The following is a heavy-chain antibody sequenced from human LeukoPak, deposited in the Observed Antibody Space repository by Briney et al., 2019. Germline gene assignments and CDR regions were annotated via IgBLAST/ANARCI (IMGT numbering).Heavy chain of an antibody. CDR2: IYYSGTT. CDR3: ARGVYIAAAQYGY. Sequence: PSETLSLTCTVSGGSISSYYWSWLRQPPGKGLEWIGYIYYSGTTNYNPSLKSRVTISVDTSKNQFSLKLSSVTAADSAVYYCARGVYIAAAQYGYWGQGTLVTVSS. D-gene: IGHD6-13*01. CDR1: GGSISSYY. V-gene: IGHV4-59*01. J-gene: IGHJ4*02.